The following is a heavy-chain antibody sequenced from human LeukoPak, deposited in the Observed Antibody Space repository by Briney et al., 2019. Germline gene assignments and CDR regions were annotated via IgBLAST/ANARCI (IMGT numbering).Heavy chain of an antibody. J-gene: IGHJ4*02. V-gene: IGHV1-18*04. CDR1: GYTFTGYY. D-gene: IGHD2-2*01. CDR2: ISAYNGNT. Sequence: ASVTVSCKASGYTFTGYYMHWVRQAPGQGLEWMGWISAYNGNTNYAQKLQGRVTMTTDTSTSTAYMELRSLRSDDTAVYYCARGEGLIVPAAMDFDYWGQGTLVTVSS. CDR3: ARGEGLIVPAAMDFDY.